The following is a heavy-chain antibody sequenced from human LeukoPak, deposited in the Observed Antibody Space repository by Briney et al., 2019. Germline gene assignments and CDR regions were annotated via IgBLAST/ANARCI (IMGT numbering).Heavy chain of an antibody. J-gene: IGHJ4*02. D-gene: IGHD2-15*01. CDR2: ISYDGSNK. V-gene: IGHV3-30*03. Sequence: GGSLRLSCAASGFTFSSYGMHWVRQAPGKGLEWVAVISYDGSNKYYADSVKGRFTIPRDNSKNTLYLQMNSLRGEDTAVYYCARGRYCNGGSCYFDSWGQGTLVTVSS. CDR3: ARGRYCNGGSCYFDS. CDR1: GFTFSSYG.